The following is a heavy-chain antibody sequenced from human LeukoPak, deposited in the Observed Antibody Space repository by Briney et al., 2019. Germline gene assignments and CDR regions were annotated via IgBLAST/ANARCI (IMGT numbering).Heavy chain of an antibody. CDR1: GYTFTSYY. CDR2: INPSGGST. Sequence: GASVKVSCKASGYTFTSYYMHWVRQAPGQGLEWMGIINPSGGSTSYAQKFQGKVTMTRDTSTSTVYMELSSLRSEDTAVYYCARDAGYSYGTYYFDYWGQGTLVTVSS. D-gene: IGHD5-18*01. J-gene: IGHJ4*02. V-gene: IGHV1-46*01. CDR3: ARDAGYSYGTYYFDY.